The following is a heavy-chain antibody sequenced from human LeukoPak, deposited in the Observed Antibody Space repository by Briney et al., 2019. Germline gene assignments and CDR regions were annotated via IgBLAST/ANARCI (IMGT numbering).Heavy chain of an antibody. CDR1: GGSISSSSYY. V-gene: IGHV4-39*02. CDR3: ARDTVAGTIYYYYYMDV. CDR2: IYYSGST. Sequence: SETLSLTCTVSGGSISSSSYYWGWIRQPPGKGLEWIGSIYYSGSTYYNPSLKSRVTISVDTSKNQFSLKLSFVTAADTAVYYCARDTVAGTIYYYYYMDVWGKGTTVTVSS. J-gene: IGHJ6*03. D-gene: IGHD6-19*01.